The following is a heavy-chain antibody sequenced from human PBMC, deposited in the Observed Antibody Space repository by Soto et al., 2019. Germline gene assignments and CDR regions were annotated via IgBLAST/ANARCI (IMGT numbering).Heavy chain of an antibody. V-gene: IGHV3-30-3*01. CDR3: ARDRVVEEYEDYCGY. CDR2: ISYDGSNK. D-gene: IGHD2-15*01. J-gene: IGHJ4*02. Sequence: GESLKISCAASGFTFSSYAMHWVRQAPGKGLEWVAVISYDGSNKYYADSVKGRFTISRDNSKNTLYLQMNSLRAEDTAVYYCARDRVVEEYEDYCGYWGKGTRVIFAS. CDR1: GFTFSSYA.